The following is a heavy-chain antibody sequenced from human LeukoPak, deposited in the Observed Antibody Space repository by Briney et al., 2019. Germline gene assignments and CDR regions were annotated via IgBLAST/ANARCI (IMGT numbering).Heavy chain of an antibody. CDR1: GGSISSYY. Sequence: SETLSLTCTVSGGSISSYYWSWIRQPPGKGLEWIGEINHSGSTNYNPSLKSRVTISVDTSKNQFSLKLSSVTAADTAVYYCARGSTVTTSYYYYYYMDVWGKGTTVTVSS. CDR3: ARGSTVTTSYYYYYYMDV. J-gene: IGHJ6*03. CDR2: INHSGST. V-gene: IGHV4-34*01. D-gene: IGHD4-11*01.